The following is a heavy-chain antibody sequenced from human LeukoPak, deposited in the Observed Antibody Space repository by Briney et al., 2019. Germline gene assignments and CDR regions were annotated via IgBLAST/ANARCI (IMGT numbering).Heavy chain of an antibody. CDR3: AKAQDIVVVVAASWYGMDV. V-gene: IGHV3-23*01. CDR2: ISGSGGST. J-gene: IGHJ6*02. Sequence: GGSLRLSCAASGFTFSSYAMSWVRQAPGKGLEWVSAISGSGGSTYYADSVKGRFPISRDNSKNTLYLQMNSLRAEDTAVYYCAKAQDIVVVVAASWYGMDVWGRGTTVTVSS. CDR1: GFTFSSYA. D-gene: IGHD2-15*01.